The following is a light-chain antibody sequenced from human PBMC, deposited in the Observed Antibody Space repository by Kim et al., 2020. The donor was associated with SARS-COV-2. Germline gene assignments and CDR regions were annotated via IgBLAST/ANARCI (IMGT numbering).Light chain of an antibody. CDR3: NSRGSNDNVL. J-gene: IGLJ2*01. V-gene: IGLV3-19*01. Sequence: VALGQTVRITCQGDSLRSYYATWYQQKPGQAPIVVIYGKNNRPSGIPDRFSRSSSGDTASLTITGTQAGDEADYYCNSRGSNDNVLFGGGTQLTVL. CDR2: GKN. CDR1: SLRSYY.